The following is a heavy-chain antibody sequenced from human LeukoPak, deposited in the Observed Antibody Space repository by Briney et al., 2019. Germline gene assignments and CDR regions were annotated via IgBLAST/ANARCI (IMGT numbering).Heavy chain of an antibody. Sequence: PGGSLRLSCAASGFTFSSYSMNWVRQAPGKGLEWVSSISSSSSYIYYADSVKGRSTISRDNAKNSLYLQMNSLRAEDTAVYYCASRGQEDGDYWGQGTLVTVSS. CDR3: ASRGQEDGDY. D-gene: IGHD3-9*01. V-gene: IGHV3-21*01. CDR1: GFTFSSYS. CDR2: ISSSSSYI. J-gene: IGHJ4*02.